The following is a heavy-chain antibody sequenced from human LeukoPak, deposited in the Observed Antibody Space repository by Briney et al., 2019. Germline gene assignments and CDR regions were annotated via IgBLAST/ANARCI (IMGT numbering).Heavy chain of an antibody. CDR3: TRDTSYGDYFADY. CDR1: GFTFSNAW. D-gene: IGHD4-17*01. J-gene: IGHJ4*02. CDR2: IRSEAYGGTT. Sequence: GGSLRLSCAASGFTFSNAWMNWVRQAPGKGLEWVGFIRSEAYGGTTEYAASVKGRFTLSRDDSKSIAYLQMNSLKTEDAAMYYCTRDTSYGDYFADYWGQGTLVTVSS. V-gene: IGHV3-49*04.